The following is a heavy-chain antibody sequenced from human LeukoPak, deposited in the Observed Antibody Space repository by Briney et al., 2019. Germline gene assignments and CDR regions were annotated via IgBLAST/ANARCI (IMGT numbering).Heavy chain of an antibody. CDR3: AKNIYTNGGYYFDY. J-gene: IGHJ4*02. CDR1: GFTFSSYS. V-gene: IGHV3-21*01. CDR2: ISSSSSYI. D-gene: IGHD2-15*01. Sequence: GGSLRLSCAASGFTFSSYSMNWVRQAPGKGLEWVSSISSSSSYIYYADSVKGRFTISRDNAKNSLYLQMNSLRAEDTAVYFCAKNIYTNGGYYFDYWGQGTLVTVSS.